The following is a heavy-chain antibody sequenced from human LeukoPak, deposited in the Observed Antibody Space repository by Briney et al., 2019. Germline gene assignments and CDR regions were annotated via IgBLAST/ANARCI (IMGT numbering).Heavy chain of an antibody. CDR3: ARGGNSLDY. CDR2: ISSSSTI. Sequence: GGSLRLSCAASGFTFSSYSMNWVRQAPGKGLEWVSYISSSSTIYYADSVKGRFTISRDNAKNSLYLQMNSLRVEDTAVYYCARGGNSLDYWGQGTLVTVSS. D-gene: IGHD3-10*01. CDR1: GFTFSSYS. J-gene: IGHJ4*02. V-gene: IGHV3-48*01.